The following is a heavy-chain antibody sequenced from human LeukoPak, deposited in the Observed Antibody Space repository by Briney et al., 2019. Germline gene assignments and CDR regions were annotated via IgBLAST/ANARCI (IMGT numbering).Heavy chain of an antibody. J-gene: IGHJ4*02. Sequence: GVSLRRSGAASGFTFSTYAMIWVRQAPGMGLEWFSSLSPTSIHTFHADSVKGRFTISRDNAKNSLYLQMNTLRAEATAVYYCVRAFLGEGGAGGYWGQGTLVTVSS. CDR3: VRAFLGEGGAGGY. V-gene: IGHV3-21*01. CDR2: LSPTSIHT. CDR1: GFTFSTYA. D-gene: IGHD3-10*01.